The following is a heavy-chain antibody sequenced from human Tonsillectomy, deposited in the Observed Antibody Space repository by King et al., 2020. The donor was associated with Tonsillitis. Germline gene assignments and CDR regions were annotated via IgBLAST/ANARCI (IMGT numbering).Heavy chain of an antibody. Sequence: VQLVESGGGLVKPGGSLRLSCAASGFTFSSYSMNWVRQAPGKGLEWVSSISCSTSYIYYADSVKGRFTIPRDNDKNSLYLQMNSLRAADTAIYYCASDRKCGYSYGWFDPWGQGTLVTASS. V-gene: IGHV3-21*06. CDR3: ASDRKCGYSYGWFDP. D-gene: IGHD5-18*01. J-gene: IGHJ5*02. CDR1: GFTFSSYS. CDR2: ISCSTSYI.